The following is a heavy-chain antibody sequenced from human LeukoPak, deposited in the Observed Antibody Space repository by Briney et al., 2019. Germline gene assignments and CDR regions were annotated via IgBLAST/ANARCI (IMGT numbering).Heavy chain of an antibody. V-gene: IGHV1-46*01. Sequence: ASVKVSCKASGYTFTTYKMHWVRQAPGQGLEWMGIINPSGGSTSYAQKFQGRVTMTRDTSTSTVYMELSSLRSEDTAVYYCARTLYSSGWYSAFDYWGQGTLVTVSS. D-gene: IGHD6-19*01. CDR1: GYTFTTYK. CDR2: INPSGGST. J-gene: IGHJ4*02. CDR3: ARTLYSSGWYSAFDY.